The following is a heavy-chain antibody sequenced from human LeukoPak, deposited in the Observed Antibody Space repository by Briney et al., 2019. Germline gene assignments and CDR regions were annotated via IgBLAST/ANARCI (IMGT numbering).Heavy chain of an antibody. CDR1: GFTLTNYG. CDR2: VSHDGGTA. V-gene: IGHV3-30-3*01. CDR3: ARDTNWNYMDL. D-gene: IGHD1-1*01. Sequence: PGGSLRLSCTVFGFTLTNYGIHWVRQAPGKGLEWVAVVSHDGGTAHYAGSVKGRFTISRDTSKNTLYLQMNSMGPEDTAVYYCARDTNWNYMDLWGQGTLVTVSS. J-gene: IGHJ4*02.